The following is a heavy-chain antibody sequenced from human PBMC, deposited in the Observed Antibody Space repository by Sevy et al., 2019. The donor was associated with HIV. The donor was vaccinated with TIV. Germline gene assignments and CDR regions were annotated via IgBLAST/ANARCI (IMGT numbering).Heavy chain of an antibody. J-gene: IGHJ6*02. CDR1: GYTLTELS. CDR2: FDPEDGET. CDR3: ATGGFATYYDILTGDRKQDYGMDV. D-gene: IGHD3-9*01. Sequence: TSVRVSCKVSGYTLTELSMHWVRQAPGKGLEWMGGFDPEDGETIYAQKFLGRVTMTEDTSTDTAYMELGSRRSEDTAVYYCATGGFATYYDILTGDRKQDYGMDVWGQGTTVTVSS. V-gene: IGHV1-24*01.